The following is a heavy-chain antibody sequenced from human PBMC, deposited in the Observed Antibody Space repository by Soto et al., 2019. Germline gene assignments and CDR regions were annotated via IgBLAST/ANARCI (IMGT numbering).Heavy chain of an antibody. J-gene: IGHJ4*02. CDR2: IYIFYSGNT. CDR1: GDSVSSGRYY. CDR3: ARSDGRY. Sequence: SETLSLTCTVSGDSVSSGRYYWSWIRQPPGKGLEWIGYIYIFYSGNTNYSPSLKSRVTISVDTSQNQFSLKLNSVTAADTAVYYCARSDGRYWGQGTLVTVSS. V-gene: IGHV4-61*01.